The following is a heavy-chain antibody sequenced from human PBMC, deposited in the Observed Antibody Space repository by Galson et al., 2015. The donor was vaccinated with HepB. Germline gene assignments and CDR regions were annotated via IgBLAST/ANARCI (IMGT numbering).Heavy chain of an antibody. V-gene: IGHV1-2*02. J-gene: IGHJ4*02. CDR2: SNPNSGGT. D-gene: IGHD1-7*01. Sequence: SVKVSCKASGYTFTDYYIHWVRQAPGQGLEWMGWSNPNSGGTNYAQKFQGRVTMTRDTSISTAYMELSRLRSDDTAVYYCARDHVSLSGYTWNYGRVWGQGTLVTVSS. CDR1: GYTFTDYY. CDR3: ARDHVSLSGYTWNYGRV.